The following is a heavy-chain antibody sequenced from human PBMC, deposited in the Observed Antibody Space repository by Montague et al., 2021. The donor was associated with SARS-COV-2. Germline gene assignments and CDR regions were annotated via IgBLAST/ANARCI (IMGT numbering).Heavy chain of an antibody. V-gene: IGHV4-4*07. CDR1: GDSITNHY. D-gene: IGHD3-10*01. J-gene: IGHJ4*02. CDR2: MHFTWKT. Sequence: SETLSLTCSVSGDSITNHYWSWIRQPAGKGLEWIGRMHFTWKTNFSPFFSSRLTMSADTSKNQFSLELTSVTAADTAIYFCARDRFDFGAGRQGTIDFWGQGTLVTVSS. CDR3: ARDRFDFGAGRQGTIDF.